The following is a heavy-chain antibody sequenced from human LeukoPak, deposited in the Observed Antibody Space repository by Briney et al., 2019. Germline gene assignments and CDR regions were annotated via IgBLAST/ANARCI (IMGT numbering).Heavy chain of an antibody. CDR3: ARGHYYDSSGYYSGFDY. D-gene: IGHD3-22*01. J-gene: IGHJ4*02. Sequence: ASVKVSCKASGYTFTGYYMHWVRQAPGQGLEWMGWINPNSGGTNYAQKFQGRVTMTRDTSISTAYMELSRLRSDDTAVYYCARGHYYDSSGYYSGFDYWGQGTLVTVTS. CDR1: GYTFTGYY. CDR2: INPNSGGT. V-gene: IGHV1-2*02.